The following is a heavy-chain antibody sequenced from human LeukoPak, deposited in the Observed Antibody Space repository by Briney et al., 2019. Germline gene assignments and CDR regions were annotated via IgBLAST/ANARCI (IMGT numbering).Heavy chain of an antibody. V-gene: IGHV5-51*01. CDR2: VYPGDSDT. J-gene: IGHJ4*02. CDR1: GYSLTTYW. D-gene: IGHD5-24*01. Sequence: GESLKISCKGSGYSLTTYWIAWVRQMPGKGLEWMGFVYPGDSDTRYSPSFQGQVTISADKSINTAYLQWSSLKASDTAMYYCARQSAGRDGYKDYWGQGTLVTVSS. CDR3: ARQSAGRDGYKDY.